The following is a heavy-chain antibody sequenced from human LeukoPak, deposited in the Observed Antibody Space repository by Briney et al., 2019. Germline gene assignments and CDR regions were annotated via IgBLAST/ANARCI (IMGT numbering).Heavy chain of an antibody. CDR1: GGSITSAGYS. D-gene: IGHD2-2*01. CDR3: ARGYCTSTSCSENRYYFDS. J-gene: IGHJ4*02. Sequence: KTSQTLSLTCTVSGGSITSAGYSWGWIRQPAGQGLEWIGRIYSSGSTNSNPSLKSLVTISVDTSKNQFSLKLSSVTAADTAVYYCARGYCTSTSCSENRYYFDSWGQGTLVTVSS. V-gene: IGHV4-61*02. CDR2: IYSSGST.